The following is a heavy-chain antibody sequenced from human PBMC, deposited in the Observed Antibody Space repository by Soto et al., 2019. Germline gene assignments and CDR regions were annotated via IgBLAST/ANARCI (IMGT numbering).Heavy chain of an antibody. J-gene: IGHJ4*02. CDR2: ISWNSGSV. D-gene: IGHD2-21*02. Sequence: EVQLVESGGGLVQPGRSLRLSCAASGFTFDDYAMHWVRQAPGKGLEWVSGISWNSGSVGYADSVKGRFTISRDNAKHSLYLQMTSLGAEDTDLYYCARGYCGSDCPIDYWGQGSLVTVYS. V-gene: IGHV3-9*01. CDR3: ARGYCGSDCPIDY. CDR1: GFTFDDYA.